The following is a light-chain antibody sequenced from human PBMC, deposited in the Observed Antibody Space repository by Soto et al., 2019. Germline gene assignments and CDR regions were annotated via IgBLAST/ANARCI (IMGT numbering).Light chain of an antibody. CDR2: GNS. J-gene: IGLJ3*02. CDR1: SSNIGAGYD. CDR3: QSYDSSLSGWV. V-gene: IGLV1-40*01. Sequence: LLTQPPSVSGAPGQRVTISCTGSSSNIGAGYDVHWYQQLPGTAPKLLIYGNSNRPSGVPDRFSGSKSGTSASLAITGLQAEDEADYYCQSYDSSLSGWVFGGGTKLTVL.